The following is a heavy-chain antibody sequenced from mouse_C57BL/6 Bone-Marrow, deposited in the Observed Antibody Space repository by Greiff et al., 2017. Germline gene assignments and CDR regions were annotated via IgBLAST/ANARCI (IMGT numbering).Heavy chain of an antibody. CDR2: INPSNGGT. Sequence: QVQLQQPGTELVKPGASVKLSCKASGYTFTSYWMHWVKQRPGQGLEWIGNINPSNGGTNYNEKFKSKATLTVDKSSSTAYMQLSSLKAEASAVYYCARSPSGTTVVARNYFDYGGQGTTLTVSS. V-gene: IGHV1-53*01. CDR1: GYTFTSYW. J-gene: IGHJ2*01. CDR3: ARSPSGTTVVARNYFDY. D-gene: IGHD1-1*01.